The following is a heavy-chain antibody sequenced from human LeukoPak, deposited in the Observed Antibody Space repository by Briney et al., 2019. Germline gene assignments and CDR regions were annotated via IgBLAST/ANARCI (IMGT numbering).Heavy chain of an antibody. J-gene: IGHJ4*02. V-gene: IGHV3-9*01. CDR3: ARPPSDY. CDR1: GFTFDDYA. Sequence: GGSLRLSCAASGFTFDDYAMHWVRQAPGRGLEWVSGISWNSGSIGYADSVKGRFTISRDNAKNSLYLQMNSLRAEDTAVYYCARPPSDYWGQGTLVTVSS. CDR2: ISWNSGSI.